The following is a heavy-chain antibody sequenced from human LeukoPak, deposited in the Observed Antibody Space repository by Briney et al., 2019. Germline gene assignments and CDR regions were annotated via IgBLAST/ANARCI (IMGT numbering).Heavy chain of an antibody. CDR2: IYHNGTT. CDR1: GYSITSGYY. D-gene: IGHD3-10*01. V-gene: IGHV4-38-2*02. CDR3: ARGSLWFGVQMGY. Sequence: PSETLSLTCTVSGYSITSGYYWGWIRQPPGKGLEWIGSIYHNGTTHYNPSLKSRLTISVDTSKNQFSLKLSSVTAADTAVYYCARGSLWFGVQMGYWGQGTLVTVSS. J-gene: IGHJ4*02.